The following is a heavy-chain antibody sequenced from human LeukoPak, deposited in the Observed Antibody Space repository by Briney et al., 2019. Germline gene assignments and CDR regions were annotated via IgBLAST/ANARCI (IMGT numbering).Heavy chain of an antibody. Sequence: ASVKVSCKASGYTFTRYAMNWVRQAPGQGLEWMGWINTKTGNPTYAQGFTGRFVFSLDTSVSTAYLQISSLKAEDTAVYYCARDPGDDFVVPGDPWGQGTLVTVSS. V-gene: IGHV7-4-1*02. CDR1: GYTFTRYA. J-gene: IGHJ5*02. CDR2: INTKTGNP. CDR3: ARDPGDDFVVPGDP. D-gene: IGHD2-2*01.